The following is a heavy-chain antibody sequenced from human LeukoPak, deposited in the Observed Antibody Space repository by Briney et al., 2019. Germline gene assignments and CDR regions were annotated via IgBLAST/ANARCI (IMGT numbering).Heavy chain of an antibody. CDR2: IIPIFGTA. J-gene: IGHJ1*01. CDR3: ARGGWRIRDCSSTSCYEPEPLAEYFQH. D-gene: IGHD2-2*01. CDR1: GGTFSSYA. V-gene: IGHV1-69*05. Sequence: SVKVSCKASGGTFSSYAISWVRQAPGQGLEWMGGIIPIFGTANYAQKFQGRVTITTDESTSTAYMELSSLRSEDTAVYYCARGGWRIRDCSSTSCYEPEPLAEYFQHWGQGTLVTVSS.